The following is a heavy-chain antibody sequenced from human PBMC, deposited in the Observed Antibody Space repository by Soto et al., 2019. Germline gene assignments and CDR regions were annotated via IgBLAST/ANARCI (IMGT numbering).Heavy chain of an antibody. CDR3: GYAGAYSTGDYSFDL. Sequence: XSVKVACKVSGCPLTSNGIFWVRQAPGQGLEWLGGISTDYDNMDSAPKLEYRLTMTTDRSTTTAYMELRNLESDDTALYYCGYAGAYSTGDYSFDLWGQGTPVTVSS. CDR1: GCPLTSNG. CDR2: ISTDYDNM. D-gene: IGHD5-18*01. V-gene: IGHV1-18*01. J-gene: IGHJ4*02.